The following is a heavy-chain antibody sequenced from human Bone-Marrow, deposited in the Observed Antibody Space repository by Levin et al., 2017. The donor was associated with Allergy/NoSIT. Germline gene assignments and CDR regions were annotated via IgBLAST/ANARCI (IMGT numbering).Heavy chain of an antibody. J-gene: IGHJ6*03. CDR2: ISSSGSTI. CDR1: GFTFSSYE. V-gene: IGHV3-48*03. D-gene: IGHD1-26*01. Sequence: GGSLRLSCAASGFTFSSYEMNWVRQAPGKGLEWVSYISSSGSTIYYADSVKGRFTISRDNAKNSLYLQMNSLRAEDTAVYYCARDLFRRRSLTHRTVLGSVRRGDHYYYYYYMDVWGKGTTVTVSS. CDR3: ARDLFRRRSLTHRTVLGSVRRGDHYYYYYYMDV.